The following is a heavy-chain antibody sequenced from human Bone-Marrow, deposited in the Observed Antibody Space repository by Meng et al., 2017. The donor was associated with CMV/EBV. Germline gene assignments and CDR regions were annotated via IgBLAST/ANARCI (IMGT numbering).Heavy chain of an antibody. Sequence: ASVKVSCKASGYTFTGYFIHWVRQAPGQGLEWMGWVNPNGGVTYYAQKFLGSDTMTRDSSISTAYMELSGLRSNDTAMYYCARAGFGGLSGVDVWGQGTTVTVSS. D-gene: IGHD3-10*01. CDR2: VNPNGGVT. CDR1: GYTFTGYF. J-gene: IGHJ6*02. CDR3: ARAGFGGLSGVDV. V-gene: IGHV1-2*02.